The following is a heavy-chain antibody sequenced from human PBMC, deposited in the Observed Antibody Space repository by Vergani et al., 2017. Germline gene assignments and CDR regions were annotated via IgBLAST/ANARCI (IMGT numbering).Heavy chain of an antibody. V-gene: IGHV3-30*02. D-gene: IGHD3-9*01. CDR1: GFTFSSYG. Sequence: QVQLVESGGGVVQPGGSLRLSCAASGFTFSSYGMHWVRQAPGKGLEWVAFIRYDGSNKDYADSVKGRFTISRDNSKNTLYLQMNSLRAEDTAVYYCAKDQSDIYSGYYIDWDRMDVWGQGTTVTVSS. CDR2: IRYDGSNK. J-gene: IGHJ6*02. CDR3: AKDQSDIYSGYYIDWDRMDV.